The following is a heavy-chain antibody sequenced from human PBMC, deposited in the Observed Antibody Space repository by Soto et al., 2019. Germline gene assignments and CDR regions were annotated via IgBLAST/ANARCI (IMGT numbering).Heavy chain of an antibody. V-gene: IGHV4-30-2*01. CDR1: GDSVNAGGYS. CDR2: IYPSGNT. Sequence: SNTLALACAVSGDSVNAGGYSWSWIRQPPGKGLEWIGYIYPSGNTNYNPSLKSRVTMSVERSRSQISLKLTSVTAADTAVYYCAREDAFNVAFDCWGQGTLVTVSA. J-gene: IGHJ4*02. D-gene: IGHD2-2*01. CDR3: AREDAFNVAFDC.